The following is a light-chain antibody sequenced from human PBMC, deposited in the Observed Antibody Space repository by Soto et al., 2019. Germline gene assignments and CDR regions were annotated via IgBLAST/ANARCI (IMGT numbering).Light chain of an antibody. CDR3: QQYGSHQGVT. J-gene: IGKJ2*01. CDR2: GAS. CDR1: QSVSSSY. V-gene: IGKV3-20*01. Sequence: EIVLTQSPGTLSLSPGERATLSCRASQSVSSSYLSWYQQNPGQAPRLLIYGASSRATGSPDRFSGSGYGRDFTLTISRLEPEDCAVYYCQQYGSHQGVTFGQGTKLEIK.